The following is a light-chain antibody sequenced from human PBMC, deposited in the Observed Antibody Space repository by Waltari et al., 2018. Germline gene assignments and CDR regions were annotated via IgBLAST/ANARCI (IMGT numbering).Light chain of an antibody. J-gene: IGKJ4*01. CDR3: QQYYSNELT. CDR2: WAS. V-gene: IGKV4-1*01. CDR1: QSVLYSSDNKNY. Sequence: DIVMTQSPDSLAVSLGERATINCKSSQSVLYSSDNKNYLAWYQQKPGQPPKLLIYWASSREAGVPDRVSGSGSGTDFTLTISSLQAEDVAVDYCQQYYSNELTFGGGTKVEIK.